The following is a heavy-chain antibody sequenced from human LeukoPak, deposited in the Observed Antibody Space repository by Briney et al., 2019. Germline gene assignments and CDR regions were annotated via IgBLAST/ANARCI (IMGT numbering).Heavy chain of an antibody. CDR2: ISSSSYI. Sequence: GGSLRLSCAASGFTFSSYSMNWVRQAPGKGLEWVSSISSSSYIYYADSVKGRFTISRDNAKNSLYLQMNSLRAADTAVYYCARGDGSYPDYWGQGTLVTVSS. CDR3: ARGDGSYPDY. J-gene: IGHJ4*02. CDR1: GFTFSSYS. V-gene: IGHV3-21*01. D-gene: IGHD1-26*01.